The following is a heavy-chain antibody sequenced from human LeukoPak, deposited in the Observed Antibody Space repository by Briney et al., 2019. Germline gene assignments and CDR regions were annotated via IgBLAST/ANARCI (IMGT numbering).Heavy chain of an antibody. D-gene: IGHD4-17*01. CDR2: INHSGST. CDR3: ASNYGDYVGWFDP. J-gene: IGHJ5*02. V-gene: IGHV4-34*01. CDR1: GASISGYY. Sequence: SETLSLTCTVSGASISGYYWSWIRQPPGKGLEWIGKINHSGSTNYNPSLKSRVTISVDTSKNQFSLKLSSVTAADTAVYYCASNYGDYVGWFDPWGQGTLVTVSS.